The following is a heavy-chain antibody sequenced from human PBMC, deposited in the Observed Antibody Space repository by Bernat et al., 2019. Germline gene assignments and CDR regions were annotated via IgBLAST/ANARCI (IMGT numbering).Heavy chain of an antibody. D-gene: IGHD6-19*01. CDR2: TYYRSKWYN. J-gene: IGHJ6*02. CDR3: AYLAVTCQNGMDA. CDR1: GDRVSSNSAA. V-gene: IGHV6-1*01. Sequence: QLQLQQSGPGLVKPSQTLSLTCGISGDRVSSNSAASNWIRQSPSRGLEWLGRTYYRSKWYNEYAVSVKSRITINPATSKNQFSLQLNSVIPEDTAVYYCAYLAVTCQNGMDAWGRGTTVTVSS.